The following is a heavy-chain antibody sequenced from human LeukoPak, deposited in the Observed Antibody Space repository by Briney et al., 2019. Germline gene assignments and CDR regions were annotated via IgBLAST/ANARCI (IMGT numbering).Heavy chain of an antibody. CDR3: ARDPYCSGGSCYSGPPVDY. CDR1: GFTFSSYS. V-gene: IGHV3-21*01. CDR2: ISSSSSYI. Sequence: GGSLRLSCAASGFTFSSYSMNWVRQAPGKGLEWVSSISSSSSYIYYADSVKGRFTISRDNAKNSLYLQMNSLRAKDTPVYYCARDPYCSGGSCYSGPPVDYWGQGTLVTVSS. J-gene: IGHJ4*02. D-gene: IGHD2-15*01.